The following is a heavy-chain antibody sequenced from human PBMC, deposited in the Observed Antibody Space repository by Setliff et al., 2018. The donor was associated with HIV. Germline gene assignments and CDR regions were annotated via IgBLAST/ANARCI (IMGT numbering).Heavy chain of an antibody. V-gene: IGHV3-23*01. CDR2: ISDSGGST. CDR1: GFTFSSYM. Sequence: GGSLRLSCAASGFTFSSYMMNWVRQAPGKGLEWVSGISDSGGSTYYADSVKGRFTISRDNSKNTLNLQMNSLRAEDTAVYYCASGYSSSSPRRDYWGQGTLVTVSS. J-gene: IGHJ4*02. D-gene: IGHD6-6*01. CDR3: ASGYSSSSPRRDY.